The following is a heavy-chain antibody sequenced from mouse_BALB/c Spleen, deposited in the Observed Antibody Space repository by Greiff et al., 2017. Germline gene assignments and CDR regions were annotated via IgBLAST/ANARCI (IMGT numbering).Heavy chain of an antibody. CDR3: ARFEDYDGDAMDY. CDR1: GYTFTSYW. J-gene: IGHJ4*01. D-gene: IGHD2-4*01. CDR2: INPSTGYT. Sequence: QVQLQQSGAELAKPGASVKMSCKASGYTFTSYWMHWVKQRPGQGLEWIGYINPSTGYTEYNQKFKDKATLTADKSSSTAYMQLSSLTSEDSAVYYCARFEDYDGDAMDYWGQGTSVTVSS. V-gene: IGHV1-7*01.